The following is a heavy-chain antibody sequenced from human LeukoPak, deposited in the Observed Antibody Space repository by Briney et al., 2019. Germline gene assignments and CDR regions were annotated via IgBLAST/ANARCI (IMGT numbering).Heavy chain of an antibody. CDR1: GYTFTSYY. V-gene: IGHV1-69*02. CDR3: AKTGYSSGWYGVALGY. D-gene: IGHD6-19*01. CDR2: IIPILGIA. Sequence: ASVKVSCKASGYTFTSYYMHWVRQAPGQGLEWMGRIIPILGIANYAQKFQGRVTITADKSTSTAYMELSSLRSEDTAVYYCAKTGYSSGWYGVALGYWGQGTLVTVSS. J-gene: IGHJ4*02.